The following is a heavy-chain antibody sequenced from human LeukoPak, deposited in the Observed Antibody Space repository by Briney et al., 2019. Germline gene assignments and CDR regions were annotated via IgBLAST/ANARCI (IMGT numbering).Heavy chain of an antibody. CDR2: ISGSGGST. CDR1: GFTFTSHA. J-gene: IGHJ4*02. CDR3: AKDPQRGSPYYFDY. Sequence: GGSLRLSCAASGFTFTSHAMSWVRQAPGKGLEWVSSISGSGGSTFYVDSVKGRFTISRDNTKNTLYLQMNSLRAEDTALYYCAKDPQRGSPYYFDYWGQGTLVTVSS. V-gene: IGHV3-23*01. D-gene: IGHD1-26*01.